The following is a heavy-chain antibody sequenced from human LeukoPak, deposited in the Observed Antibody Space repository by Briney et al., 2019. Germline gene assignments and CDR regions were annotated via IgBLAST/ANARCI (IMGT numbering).Heavy chain of an antibody. CDR2: INHSGST. CDR1: GGSFSGYY. Sequence: SETLSLTCAVYGGSFSGYYWSWIRQPPGKGLEWIGEINHSGSTNYNPSLKSRVTISVDTSKNQFSLKPSSVTAADTAVYYCARGPNSGYAYWGQGTLVTVSS. J-gene: IGHJ4*02. V-gene: IGHV4-34*01. CDR3: ARGPNSGYAY. D-gene: IGHD5-12*01.